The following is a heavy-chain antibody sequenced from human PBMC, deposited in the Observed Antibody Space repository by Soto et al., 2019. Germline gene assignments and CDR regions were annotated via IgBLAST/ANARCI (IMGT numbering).Heavy chain of an antibody. J-gene: IGHJ4*02. CDR3: ATHQGYYGSGSYCFDY. CDR1: GGSISTSNW. CDR2: IYYSGST. V-gene: IGHV4-4*02. D-gene: IGHD3-10*01. Sequence: PLETLSLTCAVSGGSISTSNWWSWVRQPPGKGLEWIGEIYYSGSTNYNPSFKSRVTISVDTSKNQFSLKLSSMTAADAAVYYCATHQGYYGSGSYCFDYWGLGTQVTVSS.